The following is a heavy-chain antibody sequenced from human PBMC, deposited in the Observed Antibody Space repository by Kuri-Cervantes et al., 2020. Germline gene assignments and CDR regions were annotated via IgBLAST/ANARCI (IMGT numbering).Heavy chain of an antibody. Sequence: GESLKISCAASGFTFDDYGMSWVRQAPGKGLEWVSGINWNGGSTGYADSVKGRFTISRDNAKNSLYLQMNSLRAEDTALYYCARGISGSYSSFDYWGQGTLVTVSS. J-gene: IGHJ4*02. CDR2: INWNGGST. D-gene: IGHD1-26*01. CDR1: GFTFDDYG. V-gene: IGHV3-20*04. CDR3: ARGISGSYSSFDY.